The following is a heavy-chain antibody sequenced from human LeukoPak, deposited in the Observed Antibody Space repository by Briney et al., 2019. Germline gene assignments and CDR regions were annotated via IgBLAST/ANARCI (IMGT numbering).Heavy chain of an antibody. V-gene: IGHV3-9*01. D-gene: IGHD2-8*02. CDR3: AKADGGSFDY. CDR2: ISWNSGSI. J-gene: IGHJ4*02. Sequence: GRSLRLSCAASGFTFDDYAMHWVRHAPGKGLEWVSGISWNSGSICYADSVKGRFTISRDNAKNSLYLQMNSLRAEDTALYYCAKADGGSFDYWGQGTLVTVSS. CDR1: GFTFDDYA.